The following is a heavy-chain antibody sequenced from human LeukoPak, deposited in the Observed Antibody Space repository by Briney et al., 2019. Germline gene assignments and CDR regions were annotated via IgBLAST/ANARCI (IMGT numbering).Heavy chain of an antibody. J-gene: IGHJ1*01. Sequence: SETLSPTCTVSGYSISSGYYWGWIRQPPGKGLEWIGSIYHSGSPYYNTSLKSRLTISLDTSKNQFSLTLTSVTAADTAVYYCAELWFGELRKWGQGTLVTVSS. CDR3: AELWFGELRK. D-gene: IGHD3-10*01. V-gene: IGHV4-38-2*02. CDR2: IYHSGSP. CDR1: GYSISSGYY.